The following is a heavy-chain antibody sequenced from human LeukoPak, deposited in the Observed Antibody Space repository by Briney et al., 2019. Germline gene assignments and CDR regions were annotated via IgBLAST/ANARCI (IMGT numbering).Heavy chain of an antibody. V-gene: IGHV3-23*01. CDR1: GFTFSSYA. Sequence: PGGSLRLSCAASGFTFSSYAMSWVRQAPGKGLEWVSAISGSGGSTYYADSVKGRFTISRDNSKNTLYLQMNSLRAEDTAVYYCAKDQKPPYSSGWCDAFDIWGQGTMVTVSS. D-gene: IGHD6-19*01. CDR3: AKDQKPPYSSGWCDAFDI. J-gene: IGHJ3*02. CDR2: ISGSGGST.